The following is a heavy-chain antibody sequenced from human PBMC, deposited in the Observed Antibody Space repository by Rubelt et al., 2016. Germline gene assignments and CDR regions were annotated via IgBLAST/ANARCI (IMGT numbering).Heavy chain of an antibody. CDR3: ARPRGVAPTVYNWFDP. Sequence: SRVTISVDTSKNQFSLKLSSVTAADTAVYYCARPRGVAPTVYNWFDPWGQGTLVTVSS. D-gene: IGHD2-15*01. J-gene: IGHJ5*02. V-gene: IGHV4-39*01.